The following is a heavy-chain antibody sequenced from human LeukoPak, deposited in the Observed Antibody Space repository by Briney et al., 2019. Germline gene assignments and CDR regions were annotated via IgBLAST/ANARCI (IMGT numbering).Heavy chain of an antibody. CDR1: GFTFSSYW. Sequence: GGSLRLSCAASGFTFSSYWIHWVRQAPGKGLLWLSRINNDGSSTSYADSVKGRFTISRDNARNSVYLQMNSLRAEETAVYYCARGHYGLDVWGQGTTVTVSS. J-gene: IGHJ6*02. CDR2: INNDGSST. CDR3: ARGHYGLDV. V-gene: IGHV3-74*01.